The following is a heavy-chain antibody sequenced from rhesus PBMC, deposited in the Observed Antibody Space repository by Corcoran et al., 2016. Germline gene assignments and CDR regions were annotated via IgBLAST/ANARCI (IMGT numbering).Heavy chain of an antibody. CDR3: ALEQRDVYNSLDV. CDR2: IYGSGGST. CDR1: GASISSNY. V-gene: IGHV4S2*01. Sequence: QVQLQESGPGLVKPSETLPLTCAVSGASISSNYWSWLRPAPGKGLEWIGRIYGSGGSTDYNPSLKSRVTISIDTSKNQVSLKLSSVTAADTAVYYCALEQRDVYNSLDVWGRGVLVTVSS. J-gene: IGHJ5-2*02. D-gene: IGHD1-20*01.